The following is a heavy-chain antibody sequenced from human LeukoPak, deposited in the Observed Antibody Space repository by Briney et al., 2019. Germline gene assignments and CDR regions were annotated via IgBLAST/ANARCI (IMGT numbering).Heavy chain of an antibody. CDR3: ARDPYFDAFDM. CDR2: IKDDGNEQ. CDR1: GFIFSSYW. Sequence: PGGSLRLSCVASGFIFSSYWMSWVRQAPGKGLEWVANIKDDGNEQYYVDSVRGRFTIFRDNAKNSLYLQMNSLRAEDTAMYYCARDPYFDAFDMWGQGTMVTVPS. V-gene: IGHV3-7*01. D-gene: IGHD3-3*01. J-gene: IGHJ3*02.